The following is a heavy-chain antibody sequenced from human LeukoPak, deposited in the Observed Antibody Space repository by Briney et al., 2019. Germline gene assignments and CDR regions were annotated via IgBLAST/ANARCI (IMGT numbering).Heavy chain of an antibody. Sequence: PSETLSLTCAVYGGSFSGYYWSWIRQPPGKGLEWIGEINHSGSTNYNPSLKSRVTISVDTSKSQFSLKLSSVTAADTAVYYCARGSWRGSGYYGHYYMDVWGKGTTVTVSS. J-gene: IGHJ6*03. CDR1: GGSFSGYY. CDR2: INHSGST. CDR3: ARGSWRGSGYYGHYYMDV. D-gene: IGHD3-22*01. V-gene: IGHV4-34*01.